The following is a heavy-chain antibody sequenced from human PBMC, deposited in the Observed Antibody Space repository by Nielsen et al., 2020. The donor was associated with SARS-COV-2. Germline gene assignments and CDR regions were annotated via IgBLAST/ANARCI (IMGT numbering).Heavy chain of an antibody. D-gene: IGHD2-15*01. CDR1: GFSLRPYA. Sequence: GESLKISCVVSGFSLRPYAIHWVRQSPGKGLEWVALMSYDGREKYYADSVEDRFFISRDGYRNRVYLQMNSLRAEDTAAYYCAKGGYCSGGSCYLYYYYYMDVWGKGTTVTVSS. J-gene: IGHJ6*03. V-gene: IGHV3-30*04. CDR3: AKGGYCSGGSCYLYYYYYMDV. CDR2: MSYDGREK.